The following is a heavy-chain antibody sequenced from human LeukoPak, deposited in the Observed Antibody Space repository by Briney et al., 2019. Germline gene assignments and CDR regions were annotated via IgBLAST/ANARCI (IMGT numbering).Heavy chain of an antibody. J-gene: IGHJ4*02. D-gene: IGHD3-22*01. CDR3: AKDDGHYYDSSAPRGTFDY. CDR2: ISTSSIYI. Sequence: PGGSLRLSCAASGFAFSSYTMTWVRQAPGKGLEWVSSISTSSIYIHFADSVKGRFTISRDNAKNSLYLQMNSLRAEDTAVYYCAKDDGHYYDSSAPRGTFDYWGQGTLVTVSS. CDR1: GFAFSSYT. V-gene: IGHV3-21*01.